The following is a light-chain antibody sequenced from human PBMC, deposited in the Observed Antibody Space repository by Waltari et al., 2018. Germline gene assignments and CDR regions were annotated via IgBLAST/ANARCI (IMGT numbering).Light chain of an antibody. V-gene: IGKV1-6*01. CDR2: AAS. CDR1: QGIRND. Sequence: AIQITQSPSSLSASVGARVTITCRASQGIRNDLGWYQQKPGKAPKLLIYAASSLQSGVPSRFSGSGSGTDVTLTISSLQPEDFATYYCLQDYNYPWTFGQGTKVEIK. CDR3: LQDYNYPWT. J-gene: IGKJ1*01.